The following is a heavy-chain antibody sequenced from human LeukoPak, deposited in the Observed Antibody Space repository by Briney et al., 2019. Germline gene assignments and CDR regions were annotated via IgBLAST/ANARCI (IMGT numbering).Heavy chain of an antibody. D-gene: IGHD6-19*01. CDR1: GFTFSSYA. J-gene: IGHJ4*02. CDR3: AKVLGAVAGTNYFDY. CDR2: ISGSGGST. Sequence: GGSLRLSCAASGFTFSSYAMSWVRQAPGKGLEWVSAISGSGGSTYYADSVKGRFTISGDNSENTLYLQMNSLRAEDTAVYYCAKVLGAVAGTNYFDYWGQGTLVTVSS. V-gene: IGHV3-23*01.